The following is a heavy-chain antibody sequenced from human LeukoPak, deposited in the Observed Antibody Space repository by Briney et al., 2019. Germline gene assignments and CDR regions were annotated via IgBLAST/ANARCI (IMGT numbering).Heavy chain of an antibody. D-gene: IGHD3-10*01. CDR1: GPIVSSNY. Sequence: PGGSLRLSCAASGPIVSSNYMSWVRQAPGKGLEWVSIIYSDGRTFYADSVRGRFTISRDNSKNTLYLQMSSLRAEDTAVYYCARPRDSVAFDVWGQGTMVTVSS. CDR3: ARPRDSVAFDV. V-gene: IGHV3-53*01. J-gene: IGHJ3*01. CDR2: IYSDGRT.